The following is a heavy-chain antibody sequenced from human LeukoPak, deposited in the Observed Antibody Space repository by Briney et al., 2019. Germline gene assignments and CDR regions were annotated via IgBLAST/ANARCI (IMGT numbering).Heavy chain of an antibody. CDR1: GGSISGSY. CDR2: IYYSGST. Sequence: SETLSLTCTVSGGSISGSYWSWIRQPPGKGLEWIGYIYYSGSTNYNPSLKSRVTISVDTSKNQFSLKLSSVTAADTAVYYCASNYYGSGSLDYWGQGNLVTVSS. CDR3: ASNYYGSGSLDY. V-gene: IGHV4-59*08. J-gene: IGHJ4*02. D-gene: IGHD3-10*01.